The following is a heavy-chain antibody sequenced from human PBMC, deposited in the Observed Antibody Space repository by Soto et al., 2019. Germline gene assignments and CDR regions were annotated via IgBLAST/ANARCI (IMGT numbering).Heavy chain of an antibody. Sequence: QVPLVESGGGVVQPGRSLRPSCAASGFTFSSYAMHWVRQAPGKGLEWVAVILYDGSNKYYADYVKGRFTISRDNSKNRLYLQMNSLRAEDTAVYYCARAVKAVAGNVDYWGQGTLVTVSS. CDR2: ILYDGSNK. J-gene: IGHJ4*02. D-gene: IGHD6-19*01. CDR1: GFTFSSYA. CDR3: ARAVKAVAGNVDY. V-gene: IGHV3-30-3*01.